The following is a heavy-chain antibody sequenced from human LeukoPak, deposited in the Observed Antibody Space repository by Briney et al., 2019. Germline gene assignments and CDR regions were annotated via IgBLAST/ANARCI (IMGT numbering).Heavy chain of an antibody. Sequence: PGGSLRLSCAASGFTFSSFSMNWVRPAPGKGLEWVSSISSSSSYIYYADSVKSRFTISRDTATNSLYLQMNSLRAEDTAVYYCARDHDGYCSSTSCSNWFDPWGQGTLVTVSS. CDR1: GFTFSSFS. V-gene: IGHV3-21*01. CDR3: ARDHDGYCSSTSCSNWFDP. J-gene: IGHJ5*02. CDR2: ISSSSSYI. D-gene: IGHD2-2*03.